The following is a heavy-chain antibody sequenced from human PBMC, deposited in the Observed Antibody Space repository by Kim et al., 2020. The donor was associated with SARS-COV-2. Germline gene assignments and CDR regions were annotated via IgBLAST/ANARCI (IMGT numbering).Heavy chain of an antibody. Sequence: IYYADEGKGRLTISRENAKNSLYLQMNSLRAEDTAVHYFARVDSIDAFDIWGPGTMVTASS. V-gene: IGHV3-21*01. CDR2: I. J-gene: IGHJ3*02. CDR3: ARVDSIDAFDI. D-gene: IGHD2-2*03.